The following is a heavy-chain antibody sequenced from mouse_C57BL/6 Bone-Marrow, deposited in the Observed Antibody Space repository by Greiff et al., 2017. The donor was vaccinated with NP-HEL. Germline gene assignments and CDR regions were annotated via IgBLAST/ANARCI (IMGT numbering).Heavy chain of an antibody. D-gene: IGHD1-1*01. CDR3: ERRSNFDYAMDY. V-gene: IGHV1-47*01. CDR1: GYTFTTYP. CDR2: FHPYNDDT. J-gene: IGHJ4*01. Sequence: QVQLQQSGAELVKPGASVKLSCKASGYTFTTYPIEWMNQSPGRCLEWIGNFHPYNDDTKYNEKFKGKATLTVEKPSSTVYLDLSRLTSDDSAVFDCERRSNFDYAMDYWGQGNSTTV.